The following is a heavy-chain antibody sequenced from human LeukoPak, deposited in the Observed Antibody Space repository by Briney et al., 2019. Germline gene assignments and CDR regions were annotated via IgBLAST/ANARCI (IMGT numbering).Heavy chain of an antibody. J-gene: IGHJ4*02. Sequence: GGSLRLSCAASGFSFSSYAMNWVRQAPGKGLEWVSAISSSGGSTYYADSVKGRFTISRDNSKNTLYLQMNTLRAEDTAIYYCARDLRLRFSYAADFWGQGTLVTVSS. CDR3: ARDLRLRFSYAADF. V-gene: IGHV3-23*01. D-gene: IGHD3-3*01. CDR1: GFSFSSYA. CDR2: ISSSGGST.